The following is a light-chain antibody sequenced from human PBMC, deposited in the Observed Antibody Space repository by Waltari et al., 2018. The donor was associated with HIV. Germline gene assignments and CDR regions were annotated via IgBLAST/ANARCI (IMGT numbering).Light chain of an antibody. V-gene: IGLV1-47*01. CDR3: AAWDDSLSGYV. J-gene: IGLJ1*01. CDR2: SSN. Sequence: QSVLTQPPSASGTPGQRVTISCSGSSSTTGSSYVYWYQQVPGTAPNLLIYSSNHRPSGVPDRFSGSKSGTSASLAISGLRSEDEADYYCAAWDDSLSGYVFGTGTKVTVL. CDR1: SSTTGSSY.